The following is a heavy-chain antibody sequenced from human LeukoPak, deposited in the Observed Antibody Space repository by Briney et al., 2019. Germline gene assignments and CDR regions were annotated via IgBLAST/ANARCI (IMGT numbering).Heavy chain of an antibody. Sequence: GRSLRLSCAASGFTFGESAMHWVRQAPGKGLEWVSGIGWESKSIIYADSVKGRFTISRDNAKRSLYLQVNSLRAEDTALYYCAKAVAAPGAFDIWGRGTVVTVSS. CDR3: AKAVAAPGAFDI. D-gene: IGHD6-19*01. CDR2: IGWESKSI. J-gene: IGHJ3*02. V-gene: IGHV3-9*01. CDR1: GFTFGESA.